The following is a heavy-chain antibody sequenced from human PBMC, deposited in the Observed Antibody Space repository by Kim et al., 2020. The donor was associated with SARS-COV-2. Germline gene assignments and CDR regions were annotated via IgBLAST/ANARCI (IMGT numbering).Heavy chain of an antibody. V-gene: IGHV4-39*01. D-gene: IGHD5-18*01. Sequence: SETLSLTCTVSGGSISSSSYYWGWIRQPPGKGLELIGSIYYSGSTYYNPSLKSRVTISVDTSKNQFSLKLSSVTAADTAVYYCARHWEGIWGYSYGLNWFDPWGQGTLVTVSS. CDR1: GGSISSSSYY. J-gene: IGHJ5*02. CDR3: ARHWEGIWGYSYGLNWFDP. CDR2: IYYSGST.